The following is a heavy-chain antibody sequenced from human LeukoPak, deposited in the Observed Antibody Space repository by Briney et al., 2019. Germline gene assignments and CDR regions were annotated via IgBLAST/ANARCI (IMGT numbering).Heavy chain of an antibody. D-gene: IGHD3-9*01. V-gene: IGHV1-2*02. Sequence: ASVKVSCKASGYTFTGYYMHWVRHAPGQGHEWMGLINPNSGGTNYAQKFQGRVTMTRDTSISTAYMELSRLRSDDTAVYYCARGDVLRYFDWLSQGGAFDIWGQGTMVTVSS. CDR3: ARGDVLRYFDWLSQGGAFDI. CDR2: INPNSGGT. CDR1: GYTFTGYY. J-gene: IGHJ3*02.